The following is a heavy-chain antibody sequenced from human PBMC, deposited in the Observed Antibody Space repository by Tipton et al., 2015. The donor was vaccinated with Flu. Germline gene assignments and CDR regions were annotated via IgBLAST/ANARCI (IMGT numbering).Heavy chain of an antibody. Sequence: SLRLSCTVSGFAVRSNHMSWVRQVPGKGLEWVSVIHGDERTNYADSVKGRFTISRDNSKNTLFLQMNSLRTEDTAVYYCVRRQLTLYDMGAMDVWGQGTTVTVS. CDR3: VRRQLTLYDMGAMDV. CDR2: IHGDERT. V-gene: IGHV3-53*05. J-gene: IGHJ6*02. D-gene: IGHD3-22*01. CDR1: GFAVRSNH.